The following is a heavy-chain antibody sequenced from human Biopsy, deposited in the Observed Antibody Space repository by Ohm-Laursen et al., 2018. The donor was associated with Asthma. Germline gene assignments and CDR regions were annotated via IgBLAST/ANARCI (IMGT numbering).Heavy chain of an antibody. J-gene: IGHJ5*02. D-gene: IGHD3-22*01. CDR2: ISYTGSA. V-gene: IGHV4-39*02. CDR1: GGSMSSSSYY. Sequence: SDTLSLTCTVSGGSMSSSSYYWGWIRQPPGKGLEWMGSISYTGSAYHNPSLKSRVTISVDTSKNQFSLRLTSVTAADTAVYYCARDRAMISETWGQGTLVTVSS. CDR3: ARDRAMISET.